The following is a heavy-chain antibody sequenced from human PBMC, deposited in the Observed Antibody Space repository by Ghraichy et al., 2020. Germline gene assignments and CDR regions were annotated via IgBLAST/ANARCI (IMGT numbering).Heavy chain of an antibody. CDR1: GDSISGSY. CDR2: IYNSGTT. D-gene: IGHD2-2*02. CDR3: ARCTNCYTVGRADYHHAVDV. V-gene: IGHV4-59*01. Sequence: SQTLSLTCTVSGDSISGSYWCWIRQPPGKGLEWIANIYNSGTTNSNPSLKSRVTVSVDTSKNQFSLKLTSVTAADTAVYYCARCTNCYTVGRADYHHAVDVWGQGTTVTVSS. J-gene: IGHJ6*02.